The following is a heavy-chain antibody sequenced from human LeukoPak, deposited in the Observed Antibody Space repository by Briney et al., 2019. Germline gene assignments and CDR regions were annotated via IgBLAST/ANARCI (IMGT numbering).Heavy chain of an antibody. CDR3: ARNYRSSSSHFDY. Sequence: GGSLRLSCAASGFTFGSHAMTWVRQAPGKGLEWVSSIYGSGEITYYADSVKGRFTISRDNSKSTLYLLMNSLRAEDTAIYFCARNYRSSSSHFDYWGQGSLVTVSS. CDR1: GFTFGSHA. D-gene: IGHD6-6*01. CDR2: IYGSGEIT. V-gene: IGHV3-23*01. J-gene: IGHJ4*02.